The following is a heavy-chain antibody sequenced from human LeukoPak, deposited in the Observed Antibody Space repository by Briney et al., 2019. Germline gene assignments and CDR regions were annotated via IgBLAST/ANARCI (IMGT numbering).Heavy chain of an antibody. V-gene: IGHV3-48*02. CDR2: ISSSNNTI. D-gene: IGHD1-7*01. J-gene: IGHJ6*02. CDR1: GFTFSRYS. Sequence: GGSLRLSCAASGFTFSRYSMNWVRQAPGKGLEWVSYISSSNNTIDYADSVKGRFSISRDNAKNSLYLQMKSLRDEDTAVYYCAKAHRESRTTMDVWGQGTTVTVSS. CDR3: AKAHRESRTTMDV.